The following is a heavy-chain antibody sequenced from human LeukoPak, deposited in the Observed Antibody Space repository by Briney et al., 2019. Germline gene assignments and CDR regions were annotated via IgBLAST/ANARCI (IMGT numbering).Heavy chain of an antibody. Sequence: GGSLRLSCAASEFTFSSYWMSWVRQAPGRGLEWVANIKEDGSEKHYVDSVKGRYTISRDNAKNSLYLQMNSLRAEDTAVYYCARGIYYFDYWGQGTLVTVSS. CDR1: EFTFSSYW. V-gene: IGHV3-7*04. J-gene: IGHJ4*02. CDR3: ARGIYYFDY. CDR2: IKEDGSEK. D-gene: IGHD5-18*01.